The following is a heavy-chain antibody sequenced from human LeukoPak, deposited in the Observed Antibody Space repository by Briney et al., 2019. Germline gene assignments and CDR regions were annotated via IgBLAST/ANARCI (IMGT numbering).Heavy chain of an antibody. D-gene: IGHD1-1*01. V-gene: IGHV4-34*01. CDR1: GGSFSDHY. Sequence: SETLSLTCAVYGGSFSDHYWTWVRQPPGKGLEWIGEIYHDGSIAYNPSLQSRFTMSVDTSKNQFSLHLKSVTAADSATYYCARGVFPGNARKNWFDPWGQGTLVTVSS. CDR2: IYHDGSI. CDR3: ARGVFPGNARKNWFDP. J-gene: IGHJ5*02.